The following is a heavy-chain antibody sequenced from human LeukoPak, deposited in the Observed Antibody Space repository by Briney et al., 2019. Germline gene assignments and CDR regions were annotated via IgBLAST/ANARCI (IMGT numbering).Heavy chain of an antibody. D-gene: IGHD2-15*01. CDR3: ARHACRGGNCYSVDY. J-gene: IGHJ4*02. CDR1: GGTFSSYA. V-gene: IGHV1-69*13. Sequence: SVKVSCKASGGTFSSYAISWVRQAPGQGLEWMGGIIPIFGTANYAQKFQGRVTITADESTSTAYMELSSLRSEDTAVYYCARHACRGGNCYSVDYWGQGTLVTVSS. CDR2: IIPIFGTA.